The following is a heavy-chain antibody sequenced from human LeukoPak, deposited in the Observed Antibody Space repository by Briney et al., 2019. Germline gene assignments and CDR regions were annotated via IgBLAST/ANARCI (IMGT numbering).Heavy chain of an antibody. J-gene: IGHJ4*02. CDR3: TTDTWYSAGH. CDR2: ITNDGSST. CDR1: GLTFSSHW. D-gene: IGHD2-15*01. Sequence: PGGSLRLSCAASGLTFSSHWMHWVRQAPGKGLVWVSRITNDGSSTTYADSVKGRFTISRDNAKNSLFLQMNSLRAEDTAIYYCTTDTWYSAGHWGQGTLVTVSS. V-gene: IGHV3-74*01.